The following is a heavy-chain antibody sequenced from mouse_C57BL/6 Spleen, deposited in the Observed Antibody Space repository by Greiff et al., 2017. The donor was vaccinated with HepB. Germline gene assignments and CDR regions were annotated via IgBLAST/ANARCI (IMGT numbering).Heavy chain of an antibody. D-gene: IGHD2-10*01. Sequence: EVMLVESGGGLVQPGGSLSLSCAASGFTFTDYYMSWVRQPPGKALEWLGFIRNKANGYTTEYSASVKGRFTISRDNSQSILYLQMNALRAEDSATYYCARSSAYPFDYWGQGTTLTVSS. J-gene: IGHJ2*01. V-gene: IGHV7-3*01. CDR1: GFTFTDYY. CDR3: ARSSAYPFDY. CDR2: IRNKANGYTT.